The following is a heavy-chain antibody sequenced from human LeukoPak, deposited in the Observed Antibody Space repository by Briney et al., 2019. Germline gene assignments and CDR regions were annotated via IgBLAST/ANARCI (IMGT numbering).Heavy chain of an antibody. CDR2: INHSGST. CDR1: GGSFSGYY. D-gene: IGHD1-1*01. V-gene: IGHV4-34*01. CDR3: ARGGGTLDP. Sequence: SETLSLTCAVYGGSFSGYYWSWIRQLPGKGLEWIGEINHSGSTNYNPSLKSRVTISVDTSKTQFSLKLSSVTAADTAVYYCARGGGTLDPWGQGTLVTVSS. J-gene: IGHJ5*02.